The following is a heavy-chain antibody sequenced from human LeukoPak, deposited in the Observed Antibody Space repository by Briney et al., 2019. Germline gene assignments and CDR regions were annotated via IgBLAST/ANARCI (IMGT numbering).Heavy chain of an antibody. Sequence: PGGSLRLSCAASGFTFSSYAMHWVRQAPGKGLEWVAVISHDGSNKYYADSVKGRFTISRDNSKNTLYLQMNSLRAEDTAVYYCARGTAVASQCFDYWGQGTLVTVSS. J-gene: IGHJ4*02. D-gene: IGHD6-19*01. V-gene: IGHV3-30*04. CDR3: ARGTAVASQCFDY. CDR2: ISHDGSNK. CDR1: GFTFSSYA.